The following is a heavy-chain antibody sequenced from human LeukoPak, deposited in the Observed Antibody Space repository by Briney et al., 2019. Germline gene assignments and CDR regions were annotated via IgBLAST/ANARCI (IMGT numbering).Heavy chain of an antibody. CDR1: GVSISSDSYY. V-gene: IGHV4-61*02. CDR3: ARTGITMVRGYIPFDY. J-gene: IGHJ4*02. Sequence: SETLSLTCTVSGVSISSDSYYWSWIRQPAGKGLEWIGRIYTSGSTNYNPSLKSRVTISVDTSKNQFSLKLSSVTAADTAVYYCARTGITMVRGYIPFDYWGQGTLVTVSS. CDR2: IYTSGST. D-gene: IGHD3-10*01.